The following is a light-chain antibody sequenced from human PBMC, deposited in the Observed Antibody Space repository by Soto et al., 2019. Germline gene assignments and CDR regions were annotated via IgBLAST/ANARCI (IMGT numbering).Light chain of an antibody. Sequence: DIQLTQSPSFLSASVGDRVTISCRASQGISDYLAWYQQKPGKAPKLLIYGASTLQSGVPSRFSVSASGTEFTLTISSLQPEDFATYFCQQFNAYPLTFGGGTQLEIK. CDR1: QGISDY. CDR2: GAS. J-gene: IGKJ4*01. V-gene: IGKV1-9*01. CDR3: QQFNAYPLT.